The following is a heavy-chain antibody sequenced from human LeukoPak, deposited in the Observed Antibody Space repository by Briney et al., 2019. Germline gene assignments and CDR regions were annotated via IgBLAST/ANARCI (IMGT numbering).Heavy chain of an antibody. CDR1: GDSLSGYY. CDR2: VYTDGRT. D-gene: IGHD2/OR15-2a*01. J-gene: IGHJ6*03. Sequence: SETLSLTCTLSGDSLSGYYWVWVRQPAGKGLERLGRVYTDGRTSFYPSLQSRVTMSVDMSKNQFSLRLTSVTAADTAVYYCVRGGAYDKSHFHFFQFMDVWGKGTTVTVSS. V-gene: IGHV4-4*07. CDR3: VRGGAYDKSHFHFFQFMDV.